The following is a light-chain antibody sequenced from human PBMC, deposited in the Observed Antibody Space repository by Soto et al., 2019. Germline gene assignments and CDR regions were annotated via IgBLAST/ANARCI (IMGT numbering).Light chain of an antibody. CDR1: QSVSSN. CDR3: QQYNNWPSWT. Sequence: EIVMTQSPDTLSVSPGERATLSCRASQSVSSNLAWYQQKPGQAPRLLIYGASTRATGIPARFSGSGSGTEFTLTISSLQSEDFAVYYCQQYNNWPSWTFGQGTKLEIK. CDR2: GAS. V-gene: IGKV3-15*01. J-gene: IGKJ1*01.